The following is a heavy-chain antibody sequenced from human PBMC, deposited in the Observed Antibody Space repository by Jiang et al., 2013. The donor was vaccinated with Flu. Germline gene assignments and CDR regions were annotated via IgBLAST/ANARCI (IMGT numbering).Heavy chain of an antibody. D-gene: IGHD5-12*01. J-gene: IGHJ3*02. Sequence: GPGLVKPSQTLSLTCTVSGGSISSGSYYWSWIRQPAGKGLEWIGRIYTSGSTNYNPSLKSRVTISVDTSKNQFSLKLSSVTAADTAVYYCASDSGYGSGAFDIWGQRDNGHRLF. CDR3: ASDSGYGSGAFDI. CDR1: GGSISSGSYY. V-gene: IGHV4-61*02. CDR2: IYTSGST.